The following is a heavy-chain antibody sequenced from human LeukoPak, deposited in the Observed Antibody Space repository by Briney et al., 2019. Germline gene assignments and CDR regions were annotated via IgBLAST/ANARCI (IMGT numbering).Heavy chain of an antibody. Sequence: SETLSLTCTVSGGSISSSSYHWGWIRQPPGKGLEWIGSIYYSGSTYYNPSLKSRVTISVDTSKNQFSLKLSSVTAADTAVYYCARDWGQLWLFGYWGQGTLVTVSS. CDR1: GGSISSSSYH. D-gene: IGHD5-18*01. CDR3: ARDWGQLWLFGY. J-gene: IGHJ4*02. CDR2: IYYSGST. V-gene: IGHV4-39*07.